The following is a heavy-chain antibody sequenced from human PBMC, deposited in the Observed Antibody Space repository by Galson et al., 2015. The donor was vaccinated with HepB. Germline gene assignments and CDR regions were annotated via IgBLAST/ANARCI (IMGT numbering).Heavy chain of an antibody. CDR3: ARGDGSWGHLLDT. D-gene: IGHD1-26*01. CDR2: IFPGDSDI. CDR1: GYSFTNYW. V-gene: IGHV5-51*01. J-gene: IGHJ5*02. Sequence: QSGAEVKKPGESLKISCKASGYSFTNYWIGWVRQMPGKGLECVGIIFPGDSDIRYSPSFQGQVTISADKSISTAYLQWSSLKASDSAMYYCARGDGSWGHLLDTWGRGTLVTVSS.